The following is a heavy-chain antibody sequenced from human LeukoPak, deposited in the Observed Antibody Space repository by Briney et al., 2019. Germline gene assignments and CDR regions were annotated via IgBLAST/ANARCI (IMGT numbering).Heavy chain of an antibody. Sequence: GGSLRLSCAASGFTFTRYGMVWVRQAPGKGLEWVSYTSGSTSAVYYADSVRGRFTISRDNAKNSLYLQMNSLRDDDTAVYYCARRERQSANYYYFDYWGQGTLVTVSS. D-gene: IGHD4/OR15-4a*01. CDR2: TSGSTSAV. V-gene: IGHV3-48*02. CDR3: ARRERQSANYYYFDY. CDR1: GFTFTRYG. J-gene: IGHJ4*02.